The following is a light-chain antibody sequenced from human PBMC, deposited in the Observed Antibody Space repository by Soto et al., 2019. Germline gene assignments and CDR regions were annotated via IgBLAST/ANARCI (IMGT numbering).Light chain of an antibody. V-gene: IGKV1-5*03. CDR1: QSISIW. CDR3: QQYDHYWT. CDR2: RAS. Sequence: DIQMTQSPSTLSASVGDRVTITCRASQSISIWLAWYQQKPGRAPKLLIHRASTLESGVPSRFSGSGSGTEFTLTISGLQPDDFATYYCQQYDHYWTFGQGTKVDIK. J-gene: IGKJ1*01.